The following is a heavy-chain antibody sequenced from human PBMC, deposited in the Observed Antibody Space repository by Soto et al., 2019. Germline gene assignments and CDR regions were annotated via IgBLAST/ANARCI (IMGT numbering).Heavy chain of an antibody. J-gene: IGHJ4*02. D-gene: IGHD5-12*01. CDR3: ARRDGYNFDY. Sequence: EVQLVESGGGLVQPGGSLRLSCAASGFTFSSYAMHWVRQAPGKGLEYVSATNSNGGSTYYANSVKGRFTISRDNSKNTLYLQMGSLRAEDMAVYYCARRDGYNFDYWGQGTLVTVSS. V-gene: IGHV3-64*01. CDR1: GFTFSSYA. CDR2: TNSNGGST.